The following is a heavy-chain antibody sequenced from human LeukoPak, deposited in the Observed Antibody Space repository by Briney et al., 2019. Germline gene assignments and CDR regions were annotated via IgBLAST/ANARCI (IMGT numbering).Heavy chain of an antibody. J-gene: IGHJ3*02. Sequence: GRSLRLSCAASGFTFDEYAMHWVRQAPGKGPEWVSGISWSRYIIEYADSVRGRFTISRDNAKNSLFLQMNSLRAEDSAMYYCVRDHVGGSCVDCPLGDAFDTWDQGTMVTVSS. CDR3: VRDHVGGSCVDCPLGDAFDT. V-gene: IGHV3-9*01. D-gene: IGHD2-15*01. CDR2: ISWSRYII. CDR1: GFTFDEYA.